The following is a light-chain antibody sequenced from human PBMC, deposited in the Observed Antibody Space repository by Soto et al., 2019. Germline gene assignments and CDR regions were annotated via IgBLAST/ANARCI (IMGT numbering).Light chain of an antibody. V-gene: IGKV3-11*01. Sequence: EIVLTQSPATLSLSPGERVTLSCRASQSVSSYLAWYQHRPGQAPRLLMYDTFNRATGVPARFSGSGSGTDFTLTISSVEPEDSAVYYCQHRSNGYTFGQGTKLEIK. CDR1: QSVSSY. J-gene: IGKJ2*01. CDR3: QHRSNGYT. CDR2: DTF.